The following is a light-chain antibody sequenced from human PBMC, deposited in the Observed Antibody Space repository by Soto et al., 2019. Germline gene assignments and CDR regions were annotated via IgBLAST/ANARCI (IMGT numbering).Light chain of an antibody. Sequence: DIHLTQSSSCLSVSVGDRVAITCRASHDIGTSLNWYHQKPGKAPKLLIYDSSDLESGVPSRFSGSGSGTDFILTISSLQPEDIATYYCQQYETLPITFGPGTRLEIK. CDR3: QQYETLPIT. J-gene: IGKJ5*01. V-gene: IGKV1-33*01. CDR2: DSS. CDR1: HDIGTS.